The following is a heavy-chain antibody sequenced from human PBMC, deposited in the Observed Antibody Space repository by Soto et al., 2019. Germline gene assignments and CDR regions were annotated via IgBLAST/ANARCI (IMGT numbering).Heavy chain of an antibody. CDR3: AREPYMVRALFFDY. CDR2: IIPIFGTA. J-gene: IGHJ4*02. Sequence: GASVKVSCKASGGTFSSYAISWVRQAPGQGLEWMGGIIPIFGTANYAQKFQGRVTITADESTSTAYMELSSLRSEDTAVYYCAREPYMVRALFFDYWGQGTLVTVSS. V-gene: IGHV1-69*13. D-gene: IGHD3-10*01. CDR1: GGTFSSYA.